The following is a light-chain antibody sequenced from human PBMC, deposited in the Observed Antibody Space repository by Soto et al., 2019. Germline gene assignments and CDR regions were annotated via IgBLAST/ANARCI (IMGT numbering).Light chain of an antibody. CDR1: QTISNW. CDR3: QQYNSYSQT. J-gene: IGKJ1*01. Sequence: DIQMTQSPSTLSASVGDRVTITCRASQTISNWLAWYQQKPGKAPKLLIYRASSLETGVPSRFSGSRSGTEFTLTISSLQPDDFATYYCQQYNSYSQTFGQGTKVEIK. V-gene: IGKV1-5*03. CDR2: RAS.